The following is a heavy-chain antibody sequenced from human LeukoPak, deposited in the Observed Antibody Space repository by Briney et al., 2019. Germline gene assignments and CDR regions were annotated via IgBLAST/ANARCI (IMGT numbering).Heavy chain of an antibody. V-gene: IGHV4-4*07. CDR2: IYTSGST. D-gene: IGHD6-13*01. J-gene: IGHJ5*02. Sequence: SETLSLTCTVSGGSISSYYWSWIRQPAGKGLEWIGRIYTSGSTNSNPSLKSRVTISVDTSKNQFSLKLTSVTAADTAVYYCASSPKRYISSWPFLTWGQGTLVTVSS. CDR1: GGSISSYY. CDR3: ASSPKRYISSWPFLT.